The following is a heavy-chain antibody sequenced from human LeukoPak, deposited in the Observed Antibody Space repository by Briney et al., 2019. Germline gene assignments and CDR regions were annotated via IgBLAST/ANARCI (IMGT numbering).Heavy chain of an antibody. D-gene: IGHD3-9*01. CDR2: LYYSGNT. CDR1: GDSFSSSNYY. Sequence: KPSETLSLTCTVSGDSFSSSNYYWGWMRQPPGKGLEWIGNLYYSGNTYYNSSLKSRVTISADTSKNYFSLTLNSVTAADTAVYYCARQIYDILTGYHDAFDIWGQGTMVTVSS. CDR3: ARQIYDILTGYHDAFDI. V-gene: IGHV4-39*01. J-gene: IGHJ3*02.